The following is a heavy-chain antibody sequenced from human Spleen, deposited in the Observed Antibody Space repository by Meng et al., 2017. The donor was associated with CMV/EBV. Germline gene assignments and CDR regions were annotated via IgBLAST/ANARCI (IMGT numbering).Heavy chain of an antibody. Sequence: YTFTGYYLHWVRQAPGQGLEWMGWINPNSGDTNYAQNFQDWVTMTRDTSISTAYMELTRLRSDDTAVYYCARDLTPSYINLNWYFDLWGRGTLVTVSS. CDR2: INPNSGDT. D-gene: IGHD1-14*01. V-gene: IGHV1-2*04. J-gene: IGHJ2*01. CDR1: YTFTGYY. CDR3: ARDLTPSYINLNWYFDL.